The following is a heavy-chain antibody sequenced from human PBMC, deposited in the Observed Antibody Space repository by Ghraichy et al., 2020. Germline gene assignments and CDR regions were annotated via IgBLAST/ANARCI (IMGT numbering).Heavy chain of an antibody. V-gene: IGHV6-1*01. CDR1: GDSVSGATGA. J-gene: IGHJ3*02. D-gene: IGHD6-13*01. Sequence: SQTLSLTCAISGDSVSGATGAWNWIRQSPTRGLEWLGRTYYKSKWYKEYAVSVKCRMTLNIDTSKNQFSLQLTSVIPEDTALYYCARGWYRTAFDIWGQGTMVTVSS. CDR3: ARGWYRTAFDI. CDR2: TYYKSKWYK.